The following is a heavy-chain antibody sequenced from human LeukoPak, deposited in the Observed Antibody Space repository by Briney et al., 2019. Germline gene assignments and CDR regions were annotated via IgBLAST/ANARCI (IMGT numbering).Heavy chain of an antibody. D-gene: IGHD5-12*01. Sequence: GGSLRLSCAASGFTFSSYAMHWVRQAPGKGLEWVAVISYDGSNKYYADSVKGRFTISRDNSKNTLYLQMNSLRAEDTAVYYCARGKMATIRGDFDYWGQGTLVTVSS. CDR1: GFTFSSYA. J-gene: IGHJ4*02. CDR3: ARGKMATIRGDFDY. V-gene: IGHV3-30-3*01. CDR2: ISYDGSNK.